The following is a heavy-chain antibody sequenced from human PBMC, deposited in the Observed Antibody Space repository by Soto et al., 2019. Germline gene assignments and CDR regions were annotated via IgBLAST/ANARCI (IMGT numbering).Heavy chain of an antibody. CDR3: ARLGIAAAVDYGMDV. CDR2: IYYSGST. CDR1: GGSISSSSYY. J-gene: IGHJ6*02. Sequence: SETLSLTCTVSGGSISSSSYYWGWIRQPPGKGLEWIGSIYYSGSTYYNPSLKSRVTISVDTSKNQFSLKLSSVTAADTAVYYCARLGIAAAVDYGMDVWGQGTTVTVSS. V-gene: IGHV4-39*01. D-gene: IGHD6-13*01.